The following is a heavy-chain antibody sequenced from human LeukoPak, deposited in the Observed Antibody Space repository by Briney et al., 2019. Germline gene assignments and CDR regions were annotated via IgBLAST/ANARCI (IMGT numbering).Heavy chain of an antibody. CDR3: TRDADGDYEVVDY. D-gene: IGHD4-17*01. CDR2: IRSKAYGGTT. Sequence: GGSLRLSCRASGFTFGDFGMSWFRQALGKGLEWVGFIRSKAYGGTTEYAASVKGRFTISRDDSKSIAYLQMNSLKTEDTAVYYCTRDADGDYEVVDYWGQGTLVTVSS. V-gene: IGHV3-49*03. J-gene: IGHJ4*02. CDR1: GFTFGDFG.